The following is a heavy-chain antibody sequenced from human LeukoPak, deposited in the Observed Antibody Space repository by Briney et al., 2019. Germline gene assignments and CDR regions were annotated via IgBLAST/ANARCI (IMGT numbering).Heavy chain of an antibody. J-gene: IGHJ4*02. Sequence: TSETLSLTCTVSGGSISSYYWSWIRQPPGKGLEWIGYIYYSGSTNYNPSLKSRVTISVDTSKNQFSLKLTSVTAADTAVYYCARVLNWNAGGFDYWGQGTLVTVSS. CDR2: IYYSGST. D-gene: IGHD1-1*01. CDR1: GGSISSYY. V-gene: IGHV4-59*01. CDR3: ARVLNWNAGGFDY.